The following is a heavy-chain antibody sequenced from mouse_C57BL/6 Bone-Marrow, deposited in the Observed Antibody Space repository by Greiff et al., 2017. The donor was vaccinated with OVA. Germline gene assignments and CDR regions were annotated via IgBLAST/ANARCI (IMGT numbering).Heavy chain of an antibody. CDR3: ARSPFAY. CDR2: INPGSGGT. CDR1: GYAFTNYL. J-gene: IGHJ3*01. Sequence: LQESGAELVRPGTSVKVSCKASGYAFTNYLIEWVKQRPGQGLEWIGVINPGSGGTNYNEKFKGKATLTADKSSSTAYMQLSSLTSEDSAVYFCARSPFAYWGQGTLVTVSA. V-gene: IGHV1-54*01.